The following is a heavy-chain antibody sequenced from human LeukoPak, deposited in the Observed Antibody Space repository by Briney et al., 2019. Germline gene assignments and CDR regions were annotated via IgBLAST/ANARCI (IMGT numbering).Heavy chain of an antibody. D-gene: IGHD2-15*01. CDR1: GFTFSSYA. Sequence: GGSLRLSCAASGFTFSSYAMTWVRQAPGMGLEWVSSISGSGGGTHYADSVKGRFTISRDNSYNTLYLQMNSLTAEDTAVYYCAESLGGIVVVVAASWGQGTLVTVSS. V-gene: IGHV3-23*01. CDR3: AESLGGIVVVVAAS. CDR2: ISGSGGGT. J-gene: IGHJ4*02.